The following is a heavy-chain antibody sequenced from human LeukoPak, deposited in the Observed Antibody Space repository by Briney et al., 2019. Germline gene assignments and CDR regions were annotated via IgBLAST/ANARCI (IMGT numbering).Heavy chain of an antibody. V-gene: IGHV3-15*01. CDR1: GFTLSNAW. CDR3: TTEILWEHTGEDY. D-gene: IGHD1/OR15-1a*01. J-gene: IGHJ4*02. CDR2: IRSKTDGGTT. Sequence: GGSLRLSCAASGFTLSNAWMTWVRQGPGKGLEWVGRIRSKTDGGTTDYAAPVKGRFTISRDDSKNTLYLEMNNLEIEDTAVYYCTTEILWEHTGEDYWGQGTLVTVSS.